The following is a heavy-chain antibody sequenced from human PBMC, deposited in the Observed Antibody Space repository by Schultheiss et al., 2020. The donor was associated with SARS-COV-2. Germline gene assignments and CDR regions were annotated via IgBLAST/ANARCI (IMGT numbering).Heavy chain of an antibody. D-gene: IGHD3-22*01. CDR2: ISGSTSYT. J-gene: IGHJ4*02. CDR3: ARGWGGYYYGSSGYYYFDY. Sequence: GGSLRLSCAASGFIFSDYYMSWIRQAPGKGLEWISYISGSTSYTNYADSVKGRFTISRDNAKNSLYLQMNSLRAEDTAVYYCARGWGGYYYGSSGYYYFDYWGQGTLVTVSS. CDR1: GFIFSDYY. V-gene: IGHV3-11*06.